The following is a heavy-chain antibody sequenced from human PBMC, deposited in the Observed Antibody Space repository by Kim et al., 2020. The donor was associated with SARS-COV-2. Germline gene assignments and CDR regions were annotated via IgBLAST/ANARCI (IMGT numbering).Heavy chain of an antibody. V-gene: IGHV3-64*01. D-gene: IGHD3-22*01. CDR2: ISSNGGST. J-gene: IGHJ4*02. CDR1: GFTFSSYA. Sequence: GGSLRLSCAASGFTFSSYAMHWVRQAPGKGLEYVSAISSNGGSTYYANSVKGRFTISRDNSKNTLYLQMGSLRAEDMAVYYCARGDSSGYYKKFDYWGQGTLVTVSS. CDR3: ARGDSSGYYKKFDY.